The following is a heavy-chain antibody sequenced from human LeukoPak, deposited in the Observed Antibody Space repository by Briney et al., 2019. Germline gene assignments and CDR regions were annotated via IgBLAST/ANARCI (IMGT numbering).Heavy chain of an antibody. CDR1: GGTFSSYA. D-gene: IGHD2-2*01. Sequence: SVKVSCKASGGTFSSYAISWVRQAPGQGLEWMGGIIPIFGTANYAQKFQGRVTITTDESTSTAYMELSSLRSEDTAVYYCARDPLGIVVVPAAIRYYYYMDVWGKGTTVTVSS. V-gene: IGHV1-69*05. J-gene: IGHJ6*03. CDR3: ARDPLGIVVVPAAIRYYYYMDV. CDR2: IIPIFGTA.